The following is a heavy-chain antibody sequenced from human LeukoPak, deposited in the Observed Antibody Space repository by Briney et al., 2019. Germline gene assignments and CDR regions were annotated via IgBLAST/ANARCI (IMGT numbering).Heavy chain of an antibody. CDR1: GFTFSSYS. CDR3: ARDYYDSSGYLGY. Sequence: GGSLRLSCAASGFTFSSYSMNWVRQAPGKGLEWVSSISSSSSYIYYEDSVKGRFTISRDNAKNSLYLQMNSLRAEDTAVYYCARDYYDSSGYLGYWGQGTLVTVSS. CDR2: ISSSSSYI. J-gene: IGHJ4*02. V-gene: IGHV3-21*01. D-gene: IGHD3-22*01.